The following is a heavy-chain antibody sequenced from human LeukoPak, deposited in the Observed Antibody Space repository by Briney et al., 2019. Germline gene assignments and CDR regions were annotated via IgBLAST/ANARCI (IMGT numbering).Heavy chain of an antibody. CDR3: AREIVVVITYEYDWFDP. V-gene: IGHV4-4*07. Sequence: SETLSLTCTISGNSISGCYWSWIRQPAGKGLEWIGRIYASGSTNYNPSLKSRVTMSVDTSKNQFSLKLSSVTAADTAVYYCAREIVVVITYEYDWFDPWGQGTLVTVSS. CDR2: IYASGST. J-gene: IGHJ5*02. D-gene: IGHD3-22*01. CDR1: GNSISGCY.